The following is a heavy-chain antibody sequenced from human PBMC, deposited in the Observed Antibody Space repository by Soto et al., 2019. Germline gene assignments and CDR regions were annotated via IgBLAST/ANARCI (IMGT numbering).Heavy chain of an antibody. D-gene: IGHD6-13*01. CDR3: ARDMGSSSWYGFDY. J-gene: IGHJ4*02. V-gene: IGHV1-46*01. Sequence: QVQLVQSGAEVKKPWASVKVSGKASGYTFTSYDMHWVRQATGQGIEWMGIINPSGGSTNYAQKFQGRVTMTRDTSTSTVYMELSSLRSEDTAVYYCARDMGSSSWYGFDYWGQGTLVTVSS. CDR2: INPSGGST. CDR1: GYTFTSYD.